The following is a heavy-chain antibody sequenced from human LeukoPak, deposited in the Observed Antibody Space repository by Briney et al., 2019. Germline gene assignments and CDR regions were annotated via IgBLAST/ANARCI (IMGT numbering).Heavy chain of an antibody. CDR2: LYSDDSA. CDR1: GFSISSGY. CDR3: ARDPWQGSTTLH. V-gene: IGHV3-66*02. J-gene: IGHJ4*02. D-gene: IGHD1-26*01. Sequence: GGCLRLSCVASGFSISSGYMTWARLAAGRALEWVSFLYSDDSAYYPDSVKGRFTITRDNSKSTLQLQMDTLRTEDTAMYYCARDPWQGSTTLHWGQGIMVTVSS.